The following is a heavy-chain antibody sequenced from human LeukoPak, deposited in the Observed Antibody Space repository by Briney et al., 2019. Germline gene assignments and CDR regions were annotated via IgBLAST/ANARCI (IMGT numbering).Heavy chain of an antibody. CDR2: ISIGSSFI. J-gene: IGHJ6*02. Sequence: PGGSLRLSCAASGFTFSSYSMNWVRQAPGKGLEWVSSISIGSSFIYYADSVKGRFTISRDIAKNSLYLQMNSLRAEDTAVYYCARDWTPYYGDYVDYYYYYGMDVWGQGTTVTVSS. CDR1: GFTFSSYS. D-gene: IGHD4-17*01. CDR3: ARDWTPYYGDYVDYYYYYGMDV. V-gene: IGHV3-21*01.